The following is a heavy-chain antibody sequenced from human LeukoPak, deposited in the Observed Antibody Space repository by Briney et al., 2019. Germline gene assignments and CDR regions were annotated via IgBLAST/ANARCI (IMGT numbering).Heavy chain of an antibody. Sequence: ASVKVSCKASGYTFTDHYMHWVRQAPGQGLEWMGLINPTGDKTWYAQKFQGRVTLTRDMSTTTDYMELSSLTSEDTAVYHCARDNSMENTAWWCDPWGQGTLVTVSS. CDR3: ARDNSMENTAWWCDP. CDR1: GYTFTDHY. J-gene: IGHJ5*02. V-gene: IGHV1-46*01. D-gene: IGHD1-1*01. CDR2: INPTGDKT.